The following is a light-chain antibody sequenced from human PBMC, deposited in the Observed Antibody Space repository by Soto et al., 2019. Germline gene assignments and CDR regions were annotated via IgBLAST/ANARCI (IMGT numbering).Light chain of an antibody. J-gene: IGKJ1*01. CDR2: AAS. V-gene: IGKV1-9*01. CDR3: QQLNNFTRT. Sequence: DIQFTQSPSFLSASVGDRVTITCRASQGISSYLAWYKHKPGKAPKLLISAASTLPSGVPSRFSGSGAGTECTRTITSLQPEDVATYYCQQLNNFTRTFGQGTKVDIK. CDR1: QGISSY.